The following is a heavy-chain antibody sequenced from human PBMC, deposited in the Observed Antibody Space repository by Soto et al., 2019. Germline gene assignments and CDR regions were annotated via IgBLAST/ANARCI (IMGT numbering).Heavy chain of an antibody. J-gene: IGHJ3*02. V-gene: IGHV3-30*18. Sequence: VQLVESGGGVVQPGRSLRLSCAASGFTFSSYGMHWVRQAPGKGLEWVAVISYDGSNKYYADSVKGRFTISRDNSKNTLYLQMNSLRAEDTAVYYCAKGGPTVAATLDDGAFDIWGQGTMVTVSS. D-gene: IGHD2-15*01. CDR2: ISYDGSNK. CDR1: GFTFSSYG. CDR3: AKGGPTVAATLDDGAFDI.